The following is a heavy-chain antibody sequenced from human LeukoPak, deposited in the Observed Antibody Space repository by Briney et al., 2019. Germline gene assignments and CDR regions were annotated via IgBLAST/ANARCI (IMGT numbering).Heavy chain of an antibody. D-gene: IGHD2-15*01. J-gene: IGHJ3*02. CDR3: AKAADNFDM. CDR1: GFALSGYA. CDR2: IQYDGSSK. V-gene: IGHV3-30*02. Sequence: GGSLRLSCAASGFALSGYAMHWVRQAPGEGLEWVAFIQYDGSSKYSDSMKGRFTISRDNGKNTVYLEVNSLRVEDTALYYCAKAADNFDMWGQGTMVTVSS.